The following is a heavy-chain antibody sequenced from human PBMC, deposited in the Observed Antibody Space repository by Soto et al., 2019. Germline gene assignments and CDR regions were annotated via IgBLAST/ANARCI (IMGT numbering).Heavy chain of an antibody. CDR1: GGSISSGGYY. V-gene: IGHV4-31*03. CDR3: ARDFTDSSGPTLGMGV. Sequence: QVQLQETGPGLVKPSQTLSLTCTVSGGSISSGGYYWSWIRQHPGKGLEWIGYIYYSGRTYYNPSLKSRVTVPVDTSKSQFSVKLSSVTAADTAVYYCARDFTDSSGPTLGMGVWGQGTTVTVSS. CDR2: IYYSGRT. D-gene: IGHD6-19*01. J-gene: IGHJ6*02.